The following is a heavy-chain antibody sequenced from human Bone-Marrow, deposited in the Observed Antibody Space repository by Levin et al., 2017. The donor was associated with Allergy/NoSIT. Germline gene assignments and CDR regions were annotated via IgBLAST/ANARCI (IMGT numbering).Heavy chain of an antibody. CDR1: GFTVSSNY. J-gene: IGHJ4*02. CDR2: IYSGGST. CDR3: ARVSGPRGVAGTRFDY. D-gene: IGHD6-19*01. V-gene: IGHV3-66*01. Sequence: GESLKISCAASGFTVSSNYMSWVRQAPGKGLEWVSVIYSGGSTYYADSVKGRFTISRDNSKNTLYLQMNSLRAEDTAVYYCARVSGPRGVAGTRFDYWGQGTLVTVSS.